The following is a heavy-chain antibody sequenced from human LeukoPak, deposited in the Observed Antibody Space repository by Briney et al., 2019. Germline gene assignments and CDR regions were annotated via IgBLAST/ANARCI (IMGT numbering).Heavy chain of an antibody. CDR2: IIPIFGTA. Sequence: ASVKVSCKASGGTFISYAISWVRQAPGQGLEWMGGIIPIFGTANYAQKFQGRVTITADESTSTAYMELSSLRSEDTAVYYCARVDTAMVTDWFDPWGQGTLVTVSS. D-gene: IGHD5-18*01. J-gene: IGHJ5*02. CDR3: ARVDTAMVTDWFDP. V-gene: IGHV1-69*13. CDR1: GGTFISYA.